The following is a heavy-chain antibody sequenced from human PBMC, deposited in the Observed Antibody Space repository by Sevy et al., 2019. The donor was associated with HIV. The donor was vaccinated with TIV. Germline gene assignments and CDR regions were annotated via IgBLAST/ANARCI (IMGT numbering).Heavy chain of an antibody. Sequence: GGSLRLSCAASGFTFSSYAMHWVRQAPGKGLEWVAVISYDGSNKYYADSVKGRFTISRDNSKNTLYLQMKSLRAEDTAVYYCARDSRAWGIAAAGIDYWGQGTLVTVSS. CDR3: ARDSRAWGIAAAGIDY. J-gene: IGHJ4*02. CDR1: GFTFSSYA. D-gene: IGHD6-13*01. V-gene: IGHV3-30-3*01. CDR2: ISYDGSNK.